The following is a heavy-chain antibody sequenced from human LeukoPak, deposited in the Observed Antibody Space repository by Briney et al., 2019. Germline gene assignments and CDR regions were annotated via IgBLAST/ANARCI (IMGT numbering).Heavy chain of an antibody. CDR2: IYYSGST. CDR3: ARFRDMFDP. J-gene: IGHJ5*02. V-gene: IGHV4-59*01. Sequence: SETLSLTCTVSGGSISSYYWSWIRQPPGKGLEWIGYIYYSGSTNYNPSLKSRVTVSVDTSKNQFSLKLSSVTAADTAVYYCARFRDMFDPWGQGTLVIVSS. D-gene: IGHD2-21*02. CDR1: GGSISSYY.